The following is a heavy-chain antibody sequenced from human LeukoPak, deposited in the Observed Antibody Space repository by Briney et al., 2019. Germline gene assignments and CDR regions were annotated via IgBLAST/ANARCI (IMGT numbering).Heavy chain of an antibody. J-gene: IGHJ3*02. CDR1: GFTFSRYA. V-gene: IGHV3-23*01. Sequence: GGSLRLYCAASGFTFSRYAMSWVRQAPGKGLEWVSAISGSGGSTYYADSVKGRFTISRDNFKNTLYLQMNSLRAEDTAVYYCAKDGVVAAIVDAFDIWGQGTMVTVSS. CDR3: AKDGVVAAIVDAFDI. D-gene: IGHD2-15*01. CDR2: ISGSGGST.